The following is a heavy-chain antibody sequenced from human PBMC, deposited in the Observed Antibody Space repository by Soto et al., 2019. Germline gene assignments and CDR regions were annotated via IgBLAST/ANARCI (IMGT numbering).Heavy chain of an antibody. Sequence: QVQLQESGPGLVTPSQTLSLTCTVSGGSITSDYSCWSWIRQPPGEGLEWIGHIFDSGTTYTNPSLRSQVAISLDTSKNHFSLTLSSVTATDTAVYYCARGPSGDKVHYWGQGALVTVSS. CDR3: ARGPSGDKVHY. CDR2: IFDSGTT. V-gene: IGHV4-30-4*01. CDR1: GGSITSDYSC. J-gene: IGHJ4*02. D-gene: IGHD7-27*01.